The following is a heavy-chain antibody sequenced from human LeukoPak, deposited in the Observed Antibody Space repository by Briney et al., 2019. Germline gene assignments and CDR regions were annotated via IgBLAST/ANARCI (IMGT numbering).Heavy chain of an antibody. CDR1: GFTFSSYA. V-gene: IGHV3-30*02. CDR3: AKDPAPLYSSGWYYFDY. D-gene: IGHD6-19*01. Sequence: GGSLRLSCAASGFTFSSYAMSWVRQAPGKGLEWVAFIRYDGSNKYYADSVKGRFTISRDNSKNTLYLQMNSRRAEDTAVYYCAKDPAPLYSSGWYYFDYWGQGTLVTVSS. J-gene: IGHJ4*02. CDR2: IRYDGSNK.